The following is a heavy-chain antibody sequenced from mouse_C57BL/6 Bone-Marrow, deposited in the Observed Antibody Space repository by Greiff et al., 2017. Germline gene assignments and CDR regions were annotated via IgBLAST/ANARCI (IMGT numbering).Heavy chain of an antibody. CDR2: INSDGGST. CDR1: EYEFPSHD. Sequence: EVKLMESGGGLVQPGESLKLSCESNEYEFPSHDMSWVRKTPEKRLELVAAINSDGGSTYYPDTMEGRFIISRDNTKKTLYLQMSSLRSEDTALYYCARREITPWFAYWGQGTLVTVSA. J-gene: IGHJ3*01. D-gene: IGHD1-1*01. V-gene: IGHV5-2*01. CDR3: ARREITPWFAY.